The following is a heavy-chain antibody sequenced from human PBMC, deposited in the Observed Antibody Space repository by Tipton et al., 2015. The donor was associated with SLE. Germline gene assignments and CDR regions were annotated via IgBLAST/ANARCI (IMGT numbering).Heavy chain of an antibody. CDR2: IYYTGTT. J-gene: IGHJ4*02. CDR1: GGSVTNYY. CDR3: ARDARGSSHFDY. Sequence: TLSLTCTVSGGSVTNYYWSWIRQPPGKGLEWIGYIYYTGTTGYNPSLKSRLIMTVDTSKNQFSLKLSSVTAADTAVYYCARDARGSSHFDYWGQGTLVTVSS. V-gene: IGHV4-59*02. D-gene: IGHD2-15*01.